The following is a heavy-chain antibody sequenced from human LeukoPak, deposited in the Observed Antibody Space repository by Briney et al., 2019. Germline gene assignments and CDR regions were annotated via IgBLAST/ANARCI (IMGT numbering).Heavy chain of an antibody. Sequence: GGSLRLSCAASGFTFSRFSMNWVRQAPGKGLEWVSYISGSTSATYYADSVKGRFTISRDNAKNSLYLQMNSLRDEDTAVYYCARMDAVVTASFDYWGQGSLVTVSS. J-gene: IGHJ4*02. V-gene: IGHV3-48*02. CDR2: ISGSTSAT. CDR1: GFTFSRFS. CDR3: ARMDAVVTASFDY. D-gene: IGHD2-21*02.